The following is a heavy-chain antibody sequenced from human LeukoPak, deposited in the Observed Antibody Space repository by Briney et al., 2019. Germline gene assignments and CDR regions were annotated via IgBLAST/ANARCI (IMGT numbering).Heavy chain of an antibody. D-gene: IGHD3-22*01. CDR1: GYTFTSYD. V-gene: IGHV1-8*01. Sequence: GASVKVSCKASGYTFTSYDINWERQAPGQGVEWMGWMNPNSGNTGYAQKFQGRVTMTRNTSISTAYMELSSLRSEDTAVYYCAIRGNYYDSSGYYPIDYWGQGTLVTVSS. J-gene: IGHJ4*02. CDR2: MNPNSGNT. CDR3: AIRGNYYDSSGYYPIDY.